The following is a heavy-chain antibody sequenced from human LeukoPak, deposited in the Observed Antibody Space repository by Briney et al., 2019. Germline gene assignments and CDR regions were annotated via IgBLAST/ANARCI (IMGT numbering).Heavy chain of an antibody. D-gene: IGHD2-21*02. CDR3: ARCVVVTAPNDY. J-gene: IGHJ4*02. Sequence: GGSLRLSCAASGFTFSSYSMNWVRQAPGKGLEWVSSISSSSSYIYYADSVKGRFTISRDNAKNSLYLQMNGLRAEDTAVYYCARCVVVTAPNDYWGQGTLVTVSS. CDR2: ISSSSSYI. CDR1: GFTFSSYS. V-gene: IGHV3-21*01.